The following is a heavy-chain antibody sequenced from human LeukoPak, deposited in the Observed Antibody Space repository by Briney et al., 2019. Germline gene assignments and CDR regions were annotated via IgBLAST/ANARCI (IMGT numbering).Heavy chain of an antibody. J-gene: IGHJ6*03. V-gene: IGHV4-34*01. CDR1: GGSFSGYY. D-gene: IGHD6-13*01. Sequence: SETLSLTCAVYGGSFSGYYWSWIRQPPGKGLEWIGEINHSGSTNYNPSLKSRVTISVDTSKNQFSLKLSSVTAADTAVYYCARQSQQQLGYYCYYYYMDVWGKGTTVTVSS. CDR2: INHSGST. CDR3: ARQSQQQLGYYCYYYYMDV.